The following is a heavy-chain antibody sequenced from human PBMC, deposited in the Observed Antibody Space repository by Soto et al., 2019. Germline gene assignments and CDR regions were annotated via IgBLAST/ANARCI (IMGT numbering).Heavy chain of an antibody. J-gene: IGHJ3*02. CDR1: GFTFSSYW. D-gene: IGHD2-2*02. CDR3: ARGGHCSSTSCYTSRSAFDI. V-gene: IGHV3-7*01. Sequence: EVHLVESGGGLVQPGGSLRLSCAASGFTFSSYWMSWVRQAPGKGLEWVANIKQDGSEKYYVDSVKGRFTISRDNAKNSLYLQVNSLRAEDMAVYYCARGGHCSSTSCYTSRSAFDIWGQGTMVTVSS. CDR2: IKQDGSEK.